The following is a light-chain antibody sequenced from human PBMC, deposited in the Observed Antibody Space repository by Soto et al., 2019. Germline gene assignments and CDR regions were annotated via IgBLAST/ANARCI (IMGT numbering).Light chain of an antibody. Sequence: DIHMTQSPSTLSASVGDRVTIACRASQSIVTWLAWYQQKPGKAPNLLIYKASSLHNGVPSRFGGSGSGTEFTLTISSLQPDDSATYFCQQYHTYWTFGQGTKVEIK. CDR2: KAS. CDR3: QQYHTYWT. V-gene: IGKV1-5*03. CDR1: QSIVTW. J-gene: IGKJ1*01.